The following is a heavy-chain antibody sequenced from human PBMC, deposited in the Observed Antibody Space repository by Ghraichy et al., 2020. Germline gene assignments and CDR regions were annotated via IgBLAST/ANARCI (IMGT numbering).Heavy chain of an antibody. CDR1: GFTFSSYA. D-gene: IGHD1-26*01. J-gene: IGHJ4*02. CDR2: ISGSGGST. V-gene: IGHV3-23*01. CDR3: AKDIVGATLFTLDY. Sequence: GGSLRLSCAASGFTFSSYAMSWVRQAPGKGLEWVSAISGSGGSTYYADSVKGRFTISRDNSKNTLYLQMNSLRAEDTAVYYCAKDIVGATLFTLDYWGQGTLVTVSS.